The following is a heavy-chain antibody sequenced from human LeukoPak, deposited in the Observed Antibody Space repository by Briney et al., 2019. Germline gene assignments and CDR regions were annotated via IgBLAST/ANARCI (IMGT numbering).Heavy chain of an antibody. V-gene: IGHV3-23*01. Sequence: GGSLRLCCAASGFTFSSYAMSWVRQAPGKGLEGVSAISGSGGSTYYADSVKGRFTISRDNSKNTLYLQMNSLRAEDTAVYYCAKTPTIGCSGGSCLSNWFDPWGQGTLVTVSS. D-gene: IGHD2-15*01. CDR1: GFTFSSYA. CDR2: ISGSGGST. CDR3: AKTPTIGCSGGSCLSNWFDP. J-gene: IGHJ5*02.